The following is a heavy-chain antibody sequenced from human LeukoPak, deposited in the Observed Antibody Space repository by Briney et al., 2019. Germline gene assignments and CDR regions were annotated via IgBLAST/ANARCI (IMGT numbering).Heavy chain of an antibody. Sequence: GGSLRLSCAASGFTFSSYSMNWVRQAPGKGLEWVSSISSSSSYIYYADSVKGRFTISRDNAKNSLYLQMNSLRAEDTALYYCAKAQQNSGSYSRLFDYWGQGTLVTVSS. J-gene: IGHJ4*02. D-gene: IGHD1-26*01. CDR3: AKAQQNSGSYSRLFDY. V-gene: IGHV3-21*04. CDR1: GFTFSSYS. CDR2: ISSSSSYI.